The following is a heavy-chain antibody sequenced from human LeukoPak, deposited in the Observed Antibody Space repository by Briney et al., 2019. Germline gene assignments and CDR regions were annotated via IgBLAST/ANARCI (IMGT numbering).Heavy chain of an antibody. V-gene: IGHV4-59*01. J-gene: IGHJ1*01. CDR3: ARAYGDGLYFQH. Sequence: PSETLSLTCTVSGGSISSYYWSWIRQPPGKGLEWIGNIYYSGSTNYNPSLKSRVTISVDTSKNEFSLKLSSVTAADTAVHYCARAYGDGLYFQHWGQGTLVTVSS. CDR2: IYYSGST. CDR1: GGSISSYY. D-gene: IGHD4-17*01.